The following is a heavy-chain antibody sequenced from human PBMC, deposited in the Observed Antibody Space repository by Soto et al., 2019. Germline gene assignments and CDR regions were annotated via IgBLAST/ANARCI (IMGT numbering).Heavy chain of an antibody. D-gene: IGHD5-12*01. J-gene: IGHJ6*02. CDR1: GFTFGGYS. Sequence: GGSLRLSCVASGFTFGGYSINWVRQAPGKGLEWVSYISSSSGTIFYADSVKGRFTISRDNAKNSVYLQMNSLRDEDTAVYYCARDLVDIEATLRNNPYYYGMDVWGQGTTVTVPS. CDR3: ARDLVDIEATLRNNPYYYGMDV. CDR2: ISSSSGTI. V-gene: IGHV3-48*02.